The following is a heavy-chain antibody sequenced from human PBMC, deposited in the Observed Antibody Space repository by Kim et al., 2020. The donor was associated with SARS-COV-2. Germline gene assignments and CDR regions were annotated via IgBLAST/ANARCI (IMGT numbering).Heavy chain of an antibody. CDR1: GFTFSSYA. V-gene: IGHV3-23*03. D-gene: IGHD6-13*01. CDR2: IYSGGSST. CDR3: AKTAQLVLDY. J-gene: IGHJ4*02. Sequence: GGSLRLSCAASGFTFSSYAMSWVRQAPGKGLEWVSVIYSGGSSTYYADSVKGRFTISRDNSKNTLYLQMNSLRAEDTAVYYCAKTAQLVLDYWGQGTLVTVSS.